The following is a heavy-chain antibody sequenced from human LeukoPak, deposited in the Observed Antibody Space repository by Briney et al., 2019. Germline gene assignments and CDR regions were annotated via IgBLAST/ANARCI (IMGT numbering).Heavy chain of an antibody. CDR3: GRGPAYHGDGPGF. V-gene: IGHV3-74*01. CDR1: GFTFSTYW. Sequence: GGSLRLSCAASGFTFSTYWMHWVRQAPGKGLVWVSRIKSDGSSTSYADSAKGRFTISRDDAKNTLYLQMNSLRAEDTAVYYCGRGPAYHGDGPGFWGQGTLVTVSS. CDR2: IKSDGSST. D-gene: IGHD3-10*01. J-gene: IGHJ4*02.